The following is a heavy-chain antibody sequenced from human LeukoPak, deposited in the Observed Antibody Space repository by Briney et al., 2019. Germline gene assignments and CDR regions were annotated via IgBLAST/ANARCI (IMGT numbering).Heavy chain of an antibody. CDR3: AREGWGHNWFGP. D-gene: IGHD3-16*01. CDR2: IYYSGST. CDR1: GGSISSYY. Sequence: PSETLSLTCTVSGGSISSYYWSWLRQPPGKGLEWIGYIYYSGSTNYNPSLKSRVTISVDTSKNQFSLKLSSVTAADTAVYYCAREGWGHNWFGPWGQGTLVTVSS. V-gene: IGHV4-59*01. J-gene: IGHJ5*02.